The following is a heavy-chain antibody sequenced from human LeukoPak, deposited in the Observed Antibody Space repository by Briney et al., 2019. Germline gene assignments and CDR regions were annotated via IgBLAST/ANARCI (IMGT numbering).Heavy chain of an antibody. V-gene: IGHV4-34*01. J-gene: IGHJ4*02. Sequence: SETLSLTCAVYGGSFSGYYWSWIRQPPGKGLEWIREINHSGSTNYNPSLKSRVTISVDTSKNQFSLKLSSVTAADTAVYYCARHPTYYYDSSGYYTSYYFDYWGQGTLVTVSS. CDR3: ARHPTYYYDSSGYYTSYYFDY. D-gene: IGHD3-22*01. CDR1: GGSFSGYY. CDR2: INHSGST.